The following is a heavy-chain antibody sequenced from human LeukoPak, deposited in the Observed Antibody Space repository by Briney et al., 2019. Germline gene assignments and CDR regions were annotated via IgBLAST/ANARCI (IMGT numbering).Heavy chain of an antibody. CDR3: ARDDYGDHSIWFDP. Sequence: GGSLRLSCAASGFTFDDYGMSWVRQAPGKGLEWVSGINWNGGSTGYADSVKGRFTISRDNAKNSLYLQMNSLRAEDTALYYCARDDYGDHSIWFDPWGQGTLVTVSS. CDR1: GFTFDDYG. V-gene: IGHV3-20*04. D-gene: IGHD4-17*01. J-gene: IGHJ5*02. CDR2: INWNGGST.